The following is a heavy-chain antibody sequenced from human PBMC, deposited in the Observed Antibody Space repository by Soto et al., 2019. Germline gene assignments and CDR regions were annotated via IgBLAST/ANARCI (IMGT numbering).Heavy chain of an antibody. J-gene: IGHJ4*02. CDR1: GDSVSSNSAA. V-gene: IGHV6-1*01. D-gene: IGHD1-26*01. CDR3: ARYDVGATRAAFDY. Sequence: QSQTLSLTCAISGDSVSSNSAAWNWIRQSPSRGLEWLGRTYYRSKWYNDYAVSVKSRITINPDTSKNQFSLQLNSVTPEDTALYYCARYDVGATRAAFDYWGQGTLVTVSS. CDR2: TYYRSKWYN.